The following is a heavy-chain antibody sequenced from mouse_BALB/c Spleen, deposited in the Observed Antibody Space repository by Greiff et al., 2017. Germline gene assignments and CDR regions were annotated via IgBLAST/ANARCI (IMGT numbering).Heavy chain of an antibody. J-gene: IGHJ2*01. V-gene: IGHV1-39*01. CDR3: AREGGDYFDY. CDR1: GYSFTDYI. CDR2: INPYYGST. Sequence: VQLQQTGPELVKPGASVKISCKASGYSFTDYIMLWVKQSHGKSLEWIGNINPYYGSTSYNLKFKGKATLTVDKSSSTAYMQLNSLTSEDSAVYYCAREGGDYFDYWGQGTTLTVSS.